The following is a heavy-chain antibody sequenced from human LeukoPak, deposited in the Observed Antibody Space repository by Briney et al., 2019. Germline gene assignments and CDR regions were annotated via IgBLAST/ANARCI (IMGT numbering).Heavy chain of an antibody. Sequence: GGSLRLSCAASGFTFSSYSMNWVRQAPGKGLEWVSSISSSSSYIYYADSVKGRFTISRGKAKNSLYLQMNSLRAEDTAVYYCARDLCSGGSCYYVPDYWGRGTLVTVSS. J-gene: IGHJ4*02. CDR2: ISSSSSYI. D-gene: IGHD2-15*01. V-gene: IGHV3-21*01. CDR3: ARDLCSGGSCYYVPDY. CDR1: GFTFSSYS.